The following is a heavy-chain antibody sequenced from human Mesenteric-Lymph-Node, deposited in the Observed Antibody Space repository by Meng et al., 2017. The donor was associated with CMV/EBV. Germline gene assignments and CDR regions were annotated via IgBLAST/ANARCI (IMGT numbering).Heavy chain of an antibody. D-gene: IGHD3-10*01. CDR1: GYTFANSG. CDR2: ISPYTGKT. CDR3: ARDYYGSAEF. Sequence: SCKASGYTFANSGITWVRQAPGQGLEWMGWISPYTGKTDYAQKFQGRVALTTDTSTTTAYMELRSLRSDDTAVYCCARDYYGSAEFWGQGTLVTVSS. J-gene: IGHJ1*01. V-gene: IGHV1-18*01.